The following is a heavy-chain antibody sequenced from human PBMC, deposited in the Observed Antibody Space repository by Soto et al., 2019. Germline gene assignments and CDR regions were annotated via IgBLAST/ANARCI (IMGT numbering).Heavy chain of an antibody. Sequence: QVQLQQWGAGLLKPSETLSLTCAVYGGSFSGYYWSWIRQPPGKGLEWIGEINHSGSTNYNPSLRSRVTISVDTSKNRVSLKLSSVTAADTAVYYCARGRPYYDYIWGSYRYIKYGWGLDPWGQGTLVTVSS. CDR3: ARGRPYYDYIWGSYRYIKYGWGLDP. CDR2: INHSGST. V-gene: IGHV4-34*01. J-gene: IGHJ5*02. CDR1: GGSFSGYY. D-gene: IGHD3-16*02.